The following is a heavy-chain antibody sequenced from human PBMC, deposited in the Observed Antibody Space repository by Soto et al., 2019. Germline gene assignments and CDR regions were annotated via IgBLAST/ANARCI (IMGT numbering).Heavy chain of an antibody. CDR2: IRSKANSYVT. CDR1: GFTLSGSA. J-gene: IGHJ4*02. CDR3: TRRSVDTARGNDY. Sequence: EVQLVESGGGLVQPRGSLKLSCAASGFTLSGSAMHWVRQASGKGLEWVGRIRSKANSYVTAYAASVKGRFTISRDDSKNTAYLQMNSLRIEDTAVYYCTRRSVDTARGNDYWGQGTLVTVSS. D-gene: IGHD5-18*01. V-gene: IGHV3-73*02.